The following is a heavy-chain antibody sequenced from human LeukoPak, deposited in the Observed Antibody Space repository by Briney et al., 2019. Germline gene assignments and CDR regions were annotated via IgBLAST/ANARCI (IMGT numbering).Heavy chain of an antibody. J-gene: IGHJ4*02. D-gene: IGHD3/OR15-3a*01. CDR2: IKHDDTEI. V-gene: IGHV3-7*01. Sequence: GGSLRLSCAASGFTFSSYWMSWVRQAPGKGLEWVANIKHDDTEINYVDSVRGRFTVSRDNAKNSLYLQLNSLRHEDAAVYFCARGGYYNFWTGLVDYWGLGTRVTVSS. CDR1: GFTFSSYW. CDR3: ARGGYYNFWTGLVDY.